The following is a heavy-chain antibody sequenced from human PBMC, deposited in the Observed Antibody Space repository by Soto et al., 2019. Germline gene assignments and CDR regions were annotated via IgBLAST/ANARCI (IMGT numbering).Heavy chain of an antibody. CDR2: IYYSGST. J-gene: IGHJ6*02. D-gene: IGHD3-10*01. V-gene: IGHV4-31*03. CDR3: ASTPITVNYYYGMDV. CDR1: GGSISSGGYY. Sequence: PSETLSLTCTVSGGSISSGGYYWSWIRQHPGKGLEWIGYIYYSGSTYYNPSLKSRVTISVDTSKNQFSLKLSSVTAADTAVYYCASTPITVNYYYGMDVWGQGTTVTVSS.